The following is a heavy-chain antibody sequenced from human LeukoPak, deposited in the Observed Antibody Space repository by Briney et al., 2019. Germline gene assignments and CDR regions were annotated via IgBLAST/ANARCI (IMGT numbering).Heavy chain of an antibody. Sequence: PGGSLRLFCGASGLRVRSFAMSWVRQGPARGLEWVSSIRANGETFYADSVKGRFTLSSDSSRNTVYFQLNNLRVEDTAIYYCAKASWVSSTDAVRWGQGTLVTVSS. J-gene: IGHJ4*02. CDR2: IRANGET. D-gene: IGHD3-16*01. CDR3: AKASWVSSTDAVR. CDR1: GLRVRSFA. V-gene: IGHV3-23*01.